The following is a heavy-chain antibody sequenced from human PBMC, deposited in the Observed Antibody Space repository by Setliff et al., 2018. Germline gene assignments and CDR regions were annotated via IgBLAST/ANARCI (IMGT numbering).Heavy chain of an antibody. D-gene: IGHD6-25*01. V-gene: IGHV5-51*01. CDR3: ARLGSAASHDAFDI. Sequence: GAYLTISCKGSGYRFTTYWIGWGRQMPGKVLEWMGIVFSGDTDTRYGPFFQGQVTMSAYKSINTAYLQWSSLKASDTAMYYCARLGSAASHDAFDIWGQGTMVTVSS. CDR1: GYRFTTYW. CDR2: VFSGDTDT. J-gene: IGHJ3*02.